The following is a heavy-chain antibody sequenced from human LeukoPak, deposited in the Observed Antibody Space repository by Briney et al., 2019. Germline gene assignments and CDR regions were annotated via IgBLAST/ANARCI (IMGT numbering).Heavy chain of an antibody. CDR2: IRSSGTT. Sequence: SETLSLTCTVSGGSMSNYYRSWIRQPPGKGLEWIAYIRSSGTTNYNPSLKSRVTISVDTSKNQFSLQLTSVTAADTAVYYCARHSYSTSCPLGDGGEGTLVTVSS. V-gene: IGHV4-59*08. CDR1: GGSMSNYY. J-gene: IGHJ4*02. CDR3: ARHSYSTSCPLGD. D-gene: IGHD2/OR15-2a*01.